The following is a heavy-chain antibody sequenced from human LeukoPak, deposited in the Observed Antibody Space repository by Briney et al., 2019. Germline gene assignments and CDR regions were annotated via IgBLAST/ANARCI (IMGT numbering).Heavy chain of an antibody. V-gene: IGHV4-34*01. D-gene: IGHD3-3*01. CDR2: INHSGST. CDR3: AKDGTIFGVVIIV. CDR1: GGSFSGYY. Sequence: SETLSLTCAVYGGSFSGYYWSWIRQPPGKGLEWIGEINHSGSTNYNPSLKSRVTISVDTSKNQFSLKLSSVTAADTAVYYCAKDGTIFGVVIIVWGQGTLVTVSS. J-gene: IGHJ4*02.